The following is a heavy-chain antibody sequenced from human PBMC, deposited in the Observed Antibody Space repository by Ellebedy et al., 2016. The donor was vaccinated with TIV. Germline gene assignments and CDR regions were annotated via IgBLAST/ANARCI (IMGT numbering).Heavy chain of an antibody. J-gene: IGHJ3*02. CDR1: GGSVSSGSYY. CDR2: IHYSGST. V-gene: IGHV4-61*01. Sequence: SETLSLTXTVAGGSVSSGSYYWSWIRQTPGKGLEWIGYIHYSGSTNHNSSLKSRLTISVDTSKNQFSLKLSSVTAADTAVYYCARIAYSRSCFDIWGQGTMVTVSS. D-gene: IGHD6-13*01. CDR3: ARIAYSRSCFDI.